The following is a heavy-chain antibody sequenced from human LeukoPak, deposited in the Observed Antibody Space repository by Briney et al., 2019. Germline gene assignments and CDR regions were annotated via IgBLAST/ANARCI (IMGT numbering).Heavy chain of an antibody. D-gene: IGHD1-26*01. V-gene: IGHV3-23*01. CDR1: GFTVSSNY. J-gene: IGHJ4*02. CDR3: AKDWDSGSYFADY. CDR2: ISGSGTYT. Sequence: GGSLRLSCAASGFTVSSNYMSWVRQAPGKGLEWVSGISGSGTYTYDADSVKGRFSISRDNSKNTLYLQMNDLRAEDTALYYCAKDWDSGSYFADYWGQGTLVAVSS.